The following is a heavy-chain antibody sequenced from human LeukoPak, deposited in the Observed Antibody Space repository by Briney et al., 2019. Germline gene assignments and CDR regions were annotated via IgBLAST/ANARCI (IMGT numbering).Heavy chain of an antibody. CDR2: IGWDGDAT. D-gene: IGHD2-21*02. V-gene: IGHV3-43*01. Sequence: PGGSLRLSCAASGFTFDDYIMHWVRQAPGKGLEWVSLIGWDGDATYYSDSVKGRFTISRDNSKNSLYLQMNALTTEDTALYYCAKGAEYCGGDCYLTGDYIDYWGRGTLVTVSS. CDR3: AKGAEYCGGDCYLTGDYIDY. CDR1: GFTFDDYI. J-gene: IGHJ4*02.